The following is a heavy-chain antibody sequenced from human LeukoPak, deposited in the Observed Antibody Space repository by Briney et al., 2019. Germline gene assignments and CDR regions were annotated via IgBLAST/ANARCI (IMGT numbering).Heavy chain of an antibody. D-gene: IGHD6-13*01. V-gene: IGHV3-21*01. CDR1: GFTFSNHA. CDR2: ISSSSTYI. J-gene: IGHJ4*02. Sequence: GGSPRLSCAASGFTFSNHAMNWVRQAPGKGLEWVSSISSSSTYIYYAASVKGRFTISRDDAKNSLYLQMNSLRAEDTADYYCARYHLTSSWYYFDYWGQGTLVTVSS. CDR3: ARYHLTSSWYYFDY.